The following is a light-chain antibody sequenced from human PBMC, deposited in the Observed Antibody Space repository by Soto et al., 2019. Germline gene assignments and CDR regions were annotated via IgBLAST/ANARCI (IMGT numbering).Light chain of an antibody. Sequence: QSVLTQPASVSGSPGQSITLSCTGTSSDVGAYNYVSWYQQHPGKAPKLMIYDVSYRPSGVSNRFSGSKSGNTASLTISGLQAEDEADYYCSSYTRSSTLVFGGGTKVTVL. J-gene: IGLJ2*01. V-gene: IGLV2-14*01. CDR1: SSDVGAYNY. CDR2: DVS. CDR3: SSYTRSSTLV.